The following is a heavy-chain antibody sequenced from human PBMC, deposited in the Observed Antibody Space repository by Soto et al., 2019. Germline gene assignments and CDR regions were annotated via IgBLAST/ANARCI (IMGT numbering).Heavy chain of an antibody. D-gene: IGHD3-22*01. CDR3: ARGDYGTCGYPFPYFDF. J-gene: IGHJ4*02. Sequence: GASVNVSCKASGYSFTGYYIHWVRQAPGQGLEWMGWINPDSGATNYAQNFQGRVTLTSDTSISTASMDLTSLTSDDTAVYYCARGDYGTCGYPFPYFDFCGQGTLVTVSS. V-gene: IGHV1-2*02. CDR2: INPDSGAT. CDR1: GYSFTGYY.